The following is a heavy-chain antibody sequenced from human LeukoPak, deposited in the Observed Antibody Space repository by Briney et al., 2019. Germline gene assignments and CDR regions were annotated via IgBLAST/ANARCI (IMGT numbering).Heavy chain of an antibody. CDR3: AKDQWELLPPLDY. CDR1: GFTFSSYA. CDR2: TSGSGGST. Sequence: GGSLRLSCAASGFTFSSYAMSWVRQAPGKGLEWVSATSGSGGSTYYADSVKGRFTISRDNSKNTLYLQINSLRAEDTAVYYCAKDQWELLPPLDYWGQGTLVTVSS. D-gene: IGHD1-26*01. J-gene: IGHJ4*02. V-gene: IGHV3-23*01.